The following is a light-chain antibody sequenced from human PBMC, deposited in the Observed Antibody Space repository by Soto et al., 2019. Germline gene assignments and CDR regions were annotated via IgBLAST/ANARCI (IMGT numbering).Light chain of an antibody. CDR1: SGDVGAYNY. Sequence: QSALTQPASVSGSPGQSITISCTATSGDVGAYNYVSWYQQHPGKAPRLMIYDVSNRPSGASNRFSGSKSGNTASLTISGLQAEDEADYYCSSFTNTYSYVFGTGTKVTVL. CDR2: DVS. J-gene: IGLJ1*01. V-gene: IGLV2-14*01. CDR3: SSFTNTYSYV.